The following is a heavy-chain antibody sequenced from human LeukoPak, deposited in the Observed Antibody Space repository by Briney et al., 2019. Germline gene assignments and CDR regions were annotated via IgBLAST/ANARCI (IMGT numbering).Heavy chain of an antibody. CDR3: ARDRFSGSYPLDY. CDR1: GFTFSDYY. CDR2: ISSSGSTI. D-gene: IGHD1-26*01. Sequence: GGSLRLSCAASGFTFSDYYMSWIRQAPGKGLEWVSYISSSGSTIYYADSVKGRFTISRDNAKNSLYLQMNSLRAEDTAVYYCARDRFSGSYPLDYWGQGTLVTVSS. V-gene: IGHV3-11*01. J-gene: IGHJ4*02.